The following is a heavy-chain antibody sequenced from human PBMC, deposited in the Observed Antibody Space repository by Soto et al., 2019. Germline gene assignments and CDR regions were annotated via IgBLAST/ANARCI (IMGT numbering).Heavy chain of an antibody. V-gene: IGHV4-30-2*01. CDR1: GGSISSGGYS. Sequence: SETLSLTCAVSGGSISSGGYSWSWIRQPPGKGLEWSGYIYHSGSTYYNPSLKSRVTISVDRSKNQFSLKLSSVTAADTAVYYCARELEPYYDSSGYYGGYFDYWGQGTLVTVSS. J-gene: IGHJ4*02. CDR2: IYHSGST. CDR3: ARELEPYYDSSGYYGGYFDY. D-gene: IGHD3-22*01.